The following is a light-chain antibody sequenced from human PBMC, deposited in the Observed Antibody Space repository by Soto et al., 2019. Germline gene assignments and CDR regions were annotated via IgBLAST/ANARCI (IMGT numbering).Light chain of an antibody. CDR3: LQGTHWPWT. Sequence: DVVMTQSPLSLPVTLGQAASISCRSSQSLAYSDGNTYLSWFQQRPGQSPRRLIYKVSNRDSGVPDRFSGSGSGTDFTLKISRVEAEDVGLYYCLQGTHWPWTFGQGTKVEIK. J-gene: IGKJ1*01. V-gene: IGKV2-30*01. CDR1: QSLAYSDGNTY. CDR2: KVS.